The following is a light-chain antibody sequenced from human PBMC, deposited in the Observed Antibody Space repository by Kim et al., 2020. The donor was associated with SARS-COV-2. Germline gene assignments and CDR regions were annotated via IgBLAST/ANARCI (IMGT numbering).Light chain of an antibody. CDR3: QVWDSSSDHPV. CDR2: YDS. J-gene: IGLJ2*01. Sequence: SYELTKPHSVSVAPGKTARITCGGNNIGSKSVHWYQQKPGQAPVLVIYYDSDRPSGIPERFSGSNSGNMATLTISRVEAGDEADYYCQVWDSSSDHPVFGGGTQLTVL. CDR1: NIGSKS. V-gene: IGLV3-21*04.